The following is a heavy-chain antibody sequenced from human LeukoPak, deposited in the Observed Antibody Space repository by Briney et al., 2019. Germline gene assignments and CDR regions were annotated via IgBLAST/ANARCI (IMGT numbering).Heavy chain of an antibody. D-gene: IGHD3-22*01. Sequence: ASVKVSCKASGGTFSSYAISWVRQAPGQGLEWMGIINPSGGSTSYAQKFQGRVTMTRDTSTSTVYMELSSLRSEDTAVYYCAREWYYYDSSGYSERTHLYFDYWGQGTLVTVSS. CDR1: GGTFSSYA. V-gene: IGHV1-46*01. CDR3: AREWYYYDSSGYSERTHLYFDY. J-gene: IGHJ4*02. CDR2: INPSGGST.